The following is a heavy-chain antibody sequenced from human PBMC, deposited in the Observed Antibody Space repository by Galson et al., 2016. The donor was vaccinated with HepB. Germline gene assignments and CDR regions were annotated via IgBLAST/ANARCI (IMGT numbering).Heavy chain of an antibody. CDR3: ARELRVTRTGPYYYYGMDV. J-gene: IGHJ6*02. CDR2: ISKSTSYI. CDR1: GFTFNAYS. D-gene: IGHD4-17*01. Sequence: SLRLSCAASGFTFNAYSMNWVRQAPGKGLEWVSSISKSTSYIYYADSVKGRFTISRDNAKNSLFLQMNSLRAEDTAVYYCARELRVTRTGPYYYYGMDVWGQGTTVTVSS. V-gene: IGHV3-21*01.